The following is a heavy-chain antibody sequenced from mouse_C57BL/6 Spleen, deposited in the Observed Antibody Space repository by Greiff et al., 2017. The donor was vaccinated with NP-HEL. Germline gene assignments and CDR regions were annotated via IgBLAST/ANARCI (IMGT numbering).Heavy chain of an antibody. CDR3: ARYATNWDPMDYFDY. Sequence: QVQLQQPGAELVKPGASVKLSCKASGYTFTSYWMQWVKQRPGQGLEWIGEIDPSDSYTNYNQKFKGKATLTVDTSSSTAYMQLSSLTSEDSAVYYWARYATNWDPMDYFDYWGKGTTLTVSS. J-gene: IGHJ2*01. CDR1: GYTFTSYW. CDR2: IDPSDSYT. V-gene: IGHV1-50*01. D-gene: IGHD4-1*01.